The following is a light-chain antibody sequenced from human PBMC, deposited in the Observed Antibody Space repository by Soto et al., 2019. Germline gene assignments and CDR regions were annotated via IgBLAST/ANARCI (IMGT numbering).Light chain of an antibody. J-gene: IGKJ1*01. CDR2: DAS. Sequence: ETMMTQSPDTLSVSLGERATLSCRASQSLRSSLAWYQQKPGQAPRLLVYDASTRATGIPARFSGSGSGTDFTLTISGLQSEDFAVYYCQQYSNWPQTFGQGTKVDIK. CDR1: QSLRSS. CDR3: QQYSNWPQT. V-gene: IGKV3-15*01.